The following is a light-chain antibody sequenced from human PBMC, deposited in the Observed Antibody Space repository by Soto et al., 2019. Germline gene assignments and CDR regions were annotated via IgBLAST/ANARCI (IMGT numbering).Light chain of an antibody. Sequence: SYELTQPPSVSVAPGKTARITCGGNNIGSKSVHWYQQKPGQAPVLVIYYDSDRPSGIPERFPGSNSGNTATLTISRVEAGDEADYYCQVWDSSSDHFVVFGGGTQLTVL. CDR3: QVWDSSSDHFVV. J-gene: IGLJ2*01. CDR2: YDS. V-gene: IGLV3-21*04. CDR1: NIGSKS.